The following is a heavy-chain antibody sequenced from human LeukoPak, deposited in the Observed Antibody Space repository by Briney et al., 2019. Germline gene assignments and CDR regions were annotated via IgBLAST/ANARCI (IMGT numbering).Heavy chain of an antibody. CDR2: ISYDGSNK. Sequence: GGSLRLSCAASGFTFSSYAMHWVRQAPGKGLEWVAVISYDGSNKYYADSVKGRFTISRDNSKNTLYLQMNSLRAEDTAVYYCARSLDLLGYCSSTSCYPSDYWGQGTLVTVSS. CDR1: GFTFSSYA. D-gene: IGHD2-2*01. V-gene: IGHV3-30-3*01. J-gene: IGHJ4*02. CDR3: ARSLDLLGYCSSTSCYPSDY.